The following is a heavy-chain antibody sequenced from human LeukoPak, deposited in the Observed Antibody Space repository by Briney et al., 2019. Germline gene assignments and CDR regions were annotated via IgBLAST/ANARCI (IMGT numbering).Heavy chain of an antibody. CDR2: INHSGST. D-gene: IGHD4-11*01. CDR1: GGSFSGYY. J-gene: IGHJ4*02. CDR3: ARGMTTVTPAFDY. Sequence: SETLSLTCAVYGGSFSGYYWSWMRQPPGKGLEWIGEINHSGSTNYNPSLKSRVTISVDTSKNQFSLKLSSVTAADTAVYYCARGMTTVTPAFDYWGQGTLVTVSS. V-gene: IGHV4-34*01.